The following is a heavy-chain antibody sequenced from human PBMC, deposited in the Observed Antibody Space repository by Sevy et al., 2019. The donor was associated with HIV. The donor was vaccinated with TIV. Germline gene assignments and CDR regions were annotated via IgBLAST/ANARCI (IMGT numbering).Heavy chain of an antibody. CDR3: ARGENFWTASYYFDY. V-gene: IGHV1-2*02. CDR1: GYTFTGYY. CDR2: INPNSDGT. D-gene: IGHD3-3*01. Sequence: ASVKVSCKASGYTFTGYYIHWVRQPPGQGLEWMGWINPNSDGTNYVQKFQGRVTMTSDTSINTAYMDLRRLRSDHTAVYYCARGENFWTASYYFDYWGQGTLVTVSS. J-gene: IGHJ4*02.